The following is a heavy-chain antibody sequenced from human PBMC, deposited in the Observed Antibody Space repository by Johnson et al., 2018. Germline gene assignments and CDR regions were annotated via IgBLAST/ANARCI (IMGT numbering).Heavy chain of an antibody. CDR1: GFVFSGFA. CDR2: IWYDGRQK. D-gene: IGHD4-17*01. J-gene: IGHJ6*02. Sequence: QVQLVESGGGVVQPGRSLRLSCAASGFVFSGFAMHWVRQPPGKGLEWVAIIWYDGRQKYYADFVKGRLTISRDNSKNIVYLEMSSLGVDDTAVYFCAREGNGDHGMDVWGQGTTVSVSS. V-gene: IGHV3-33*01. CDR3: AREGNGDHGMDV.